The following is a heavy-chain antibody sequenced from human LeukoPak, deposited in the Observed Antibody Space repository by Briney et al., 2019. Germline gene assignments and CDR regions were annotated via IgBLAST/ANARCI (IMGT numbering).Heavy chain of an antibody. Sequence: SETLSLTCTVSGGSISSYYWSWIRQPPGKGLEWLGYIYYSGSTNYNPSLKSRVTISVDTSKNQFSLKLSSVTAADTAVYYCARHDGGLDAFDIWGQGTMVTVSS. CDR1: GGSISSYY. V-gene: IGHV4-59*08. CDR3: ARHDGGLDAFDI. D-gene: IGHD2-15*01. CDR2: IYYSGST. J-gene: IGHJ3*02.